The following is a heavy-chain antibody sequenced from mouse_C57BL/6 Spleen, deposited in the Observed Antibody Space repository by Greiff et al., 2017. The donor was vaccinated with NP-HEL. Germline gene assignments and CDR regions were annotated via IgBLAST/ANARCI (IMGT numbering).Heavy chain of an antibody. CDR3: ARSPITTVRYFDV. CDR1: GYAFSSSW. Sequence: QVQLQQSGPELVKPGASVKISCKASGYAFSSSWMNWVKQRPGKGLEWIGRIYPGDGDTNYNGKFKGKATLTADKSSSTAYMQLSSLTSEDSAVYFCARSPITTVRYFDVWGTGTTVTVSS. D-gene: IGHD1-1*01. J-gene: IGHJ1*03. CDR2: IYPGDGDT. V-gene: IGHV1-82*01.